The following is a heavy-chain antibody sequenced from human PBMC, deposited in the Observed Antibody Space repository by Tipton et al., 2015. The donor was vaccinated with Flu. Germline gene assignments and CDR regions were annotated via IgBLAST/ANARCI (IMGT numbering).Heavy chain of an antibody. CDR3: ARGSDNANVYLDY. CDR2: INHSGST. J-gene: IGHJ4*02. Sequence: LSLTCAVYGRSFSGHYWTWIRQPPGKGLEWIGEINHSGSTNYNPSLKSRVTISVDTSKNQFSLKVTSLTAADTAVYYCARGSDNANVYLDYWGRGTLVTVSS. V-gene: IGHV4-34*01. CDR1: GRSFSGHY. D-gene: IGHD1-1*01.